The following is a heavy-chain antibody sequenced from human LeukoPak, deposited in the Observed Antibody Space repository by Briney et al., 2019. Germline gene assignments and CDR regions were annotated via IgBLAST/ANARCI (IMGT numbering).Heavy chain of an antibody. CDR3: ARANTYYDFWGGYYKGNWFDP. CDR1: GGSISSYY. D-gene: IGHD3-3*01. CDR2: IYTSGST. Sequence: SETLSLTCTVSGGSISSYYWSWIRQPAGKGLEWIGRIYTSGSTNYNPSLKSRVTMSVDTSKNQFSLKLSSVTAADTAVYYCARANTYYDFWGGYYKGNWFDPWGQGTLVTVSS. V-gene: IGHV4-4*07. J-gene: IGHJ5*02.